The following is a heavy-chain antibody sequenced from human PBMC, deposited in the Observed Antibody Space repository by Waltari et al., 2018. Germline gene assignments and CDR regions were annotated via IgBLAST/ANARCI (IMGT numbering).Heavy chain of an antibody. CDR1: GGSFSGYY. Sequence: QVQLQQWGAGLLKPSETLSHTCAVYGGSFSGYYWSWTRQPPAKGREWIGEINHSGSTNYNPSLKSRVTISVDTSKNQFSLKLSSVTAADTAVYYCASPIVLMVYARGPKAFDIWGQGTMVTVSS. CDR3: ASPIVLMVYARGPKAFDI. CDR2: INHSGST. V-gene: IGHV4-34*01. D-gene: IGHD2-8*01. J-gene: IGHJ3*02.